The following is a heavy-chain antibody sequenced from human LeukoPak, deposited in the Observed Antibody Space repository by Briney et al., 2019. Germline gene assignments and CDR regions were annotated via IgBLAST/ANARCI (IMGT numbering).Heavy chain of an antibody. CDR2: IYPGDSDT. V-gene: IGHV5-51*01. CDR3: ARHLRLWQNWFDP. Sequence: HGESLKISCKGSGYSFTSYWIGWVRQMPGKGLEWMGIIYPGDSDTRYSPSFQGQVTISADKSISTAYLQWSSLKASDTAMYYCARHLRLWQNWFDPWGQGTLVTVSS. J-gene: IGHJ5*02. CDR1: GYSFTSYW. D-gene: IGHD5-18*01.